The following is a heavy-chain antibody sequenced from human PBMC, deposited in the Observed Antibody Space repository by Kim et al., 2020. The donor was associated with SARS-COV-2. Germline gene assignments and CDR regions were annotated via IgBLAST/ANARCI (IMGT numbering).Heavy chain of an antibody. CDR3: ASFDSSQSLFDY. D-gene: IGHD3-22*01. J-gene: IGHJ4*02. V-gene: IGHV4-34*01. Sequence: YNPSLKSRVTISVDTSKNQFSLKLSSVTAADTAVYYCASFDSSQSLFDYWGQGTLVTVSS.